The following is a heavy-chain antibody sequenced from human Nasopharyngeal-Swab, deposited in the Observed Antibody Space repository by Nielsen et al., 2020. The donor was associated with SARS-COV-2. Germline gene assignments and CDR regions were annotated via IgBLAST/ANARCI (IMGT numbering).Heavy chain of an antibody. CDR2: ITGTSDSI. CDR3: ARDGSRFLEWLLAYYFDY. V-gene: IGHV3-48*04. J-gene: IGHJ4*02. Sequence: GGSLRLSCAASGFTFSPYTMTWVRQAPGKGLEWLSYITGTSDSIRYADSVKGRFTISRDNAKNSLYLQMNSLRAEDTAVYYCARDGSRFLEWLLAYYFDYWGQGALVTVSS. CDR1: GFTFSPYT. D-gene: IGHD3-3*01.